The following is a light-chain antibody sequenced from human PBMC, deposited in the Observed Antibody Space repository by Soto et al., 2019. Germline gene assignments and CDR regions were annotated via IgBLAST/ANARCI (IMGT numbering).Light chain of an antibody. V-gene: IGKV3-15*01. J-gene: IGKJ4*01. CDR3: EYYGTSIT. Sequence: HRPGQAPGLLISGASSRATGIPARFSGSGSGTGFTLTISSLQSEDFAVYYCEYYGTSITFGGGTKVDIK. CDR2: GAS.